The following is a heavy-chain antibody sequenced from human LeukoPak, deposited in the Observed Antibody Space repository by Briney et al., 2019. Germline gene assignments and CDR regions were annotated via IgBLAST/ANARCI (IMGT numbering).Heavy chain of an antibody. CDR2: INHSGST. CDR1: GGSFSGYY. Sequence: PSETLSLTCAVYGGSFSGYYWSWIRQPPGKGLEWIGEINHSGSTNYNPSLKSRVTISVDTSKNQFSLKLSSVTAADTAVYYCARGRAKWLRQPIYYYYYYMDVWGKGTTVTVSS. CDR3: ARGRAKWLRQPIYYYYYYMDV. D-gene: IGHD5-12*01. J-gene: IGHJ6*03. V-gene: IGHV4-34*01.